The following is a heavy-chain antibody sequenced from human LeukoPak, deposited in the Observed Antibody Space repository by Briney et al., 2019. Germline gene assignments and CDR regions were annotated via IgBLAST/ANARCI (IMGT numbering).Heavy chain of an antibody. CDR2: INPSGGST. CDR3: ARDPLRGVFDY. D-gene: IGHD3-10*01. Sequence: ASVKVSCKASGYTFTSYYLHWVRQAPGHGLEWMGIINPSGGSTSYSQKFQGKVTMTRETSTSTVYMELSSLRSEDTAVYYCARDPLRGVFDYWGQGTLVTVSS. J-gene: IGHJ4*02. V-gene: IGHV1-46*01. CDR1: GYTFTSYY.